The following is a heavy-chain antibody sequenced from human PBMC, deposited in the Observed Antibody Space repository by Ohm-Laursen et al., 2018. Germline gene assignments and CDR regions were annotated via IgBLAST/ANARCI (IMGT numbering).Heavy chain of an antibody. CDR3: ARGLWWFDP. V-gene: IGHV4-38-2*01. CDR2: IYHSGST. J-gene: IGHJ5*02. Sequence: GTLSLTCAVSGYSISSGYFWGWIRQPPGKGLEWIGTIYHSGSTYFNPSLKSRVPIAVDTSKNQFSRKLSSVTAADTALYYCARGLWWFDPWGQGTLVTVSS. CDR1: GYSISSGYF.